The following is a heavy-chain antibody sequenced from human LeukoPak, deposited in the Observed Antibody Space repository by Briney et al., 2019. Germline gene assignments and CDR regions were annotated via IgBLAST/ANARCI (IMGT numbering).Heavy chain of an antibody. D-gene: IGHD6-19*01. J-gene: IGHJ6*02. Sequence: SETLSLTCAVYGGSFSGYYWSWIRQPPGKGLEWIGEINHSGSTNYNPSLKSRVTISVDTSKNQFSLKLSSVTAADTAVYYCSGLQGLVSYYYYGMDVWSQGTTVTVSS. CDR3: SGLQGLVSYYYYGMDV. CDR1: GGSFSGYY. CDR2: INHSGST. V-gene: IGHV4-34*01.